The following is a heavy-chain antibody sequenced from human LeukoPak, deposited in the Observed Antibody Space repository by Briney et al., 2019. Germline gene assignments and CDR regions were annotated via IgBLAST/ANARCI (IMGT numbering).Heavy chain of an antibody. D-gene: IGHD5-24*01. CDR1: GFTFTSSA. CDR2: IVVGSGNT. V-gene: IGHV1-58*02. CDR3: ARENKEMATKGKGYFQH. Sequence: GASVKVSCKASGFTFTSSAMQWVRQARGQRLEWIGWIVVGSGNTSYAQKFQGRVTMTRDMSTSTVYMELSSLRSEDTAVYYCARENKEMATKGKGYFQHWGQGTLVTVSS. J-gene: IGHJ1*01.